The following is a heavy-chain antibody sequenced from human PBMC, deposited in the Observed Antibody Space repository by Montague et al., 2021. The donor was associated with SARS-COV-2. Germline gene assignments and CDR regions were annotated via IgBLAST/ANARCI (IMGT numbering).Heavy chain of an antibody. D-gene: IGHD6-13*01. CDR2: IYTSGST. J-gene: IGHJ5*02. CDR3: ARDAGIAATGLNWFDP. Sequence: TLSLTCTVSGGSISSGSYLWSWIRQPAGKGLEWLGRIYTSGSTNYNPPLKSRVTISVDTSKNQFSLKLSSVTAADTAVYYCARDAGIAATGLNWFDPWGHGVLV. V-gene: IGHV4-61*02. CDR1: GGSISSGSYL.